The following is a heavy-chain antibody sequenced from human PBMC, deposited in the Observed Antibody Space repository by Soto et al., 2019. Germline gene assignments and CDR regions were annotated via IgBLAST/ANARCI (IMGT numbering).Heavy chain of an antibody. Sequence: GGSLRLSCAASGFTFSSYAMSWVRQALGKGLEWVSAISGSGGSTYYADSVKGRFTISRDNSKNTLYLQMNSLRAEDTAVYYCAKDVDIVVVPAAPNDAFDIWGQGTMVTVSS. CDR1: GFTFSSYA. J-gene: IGHJ3*02. D-gene: IGHD2-2*01. CDR2: ISGSGGST. CDR3: AKDVDIVVVPAAPNDAFDI. V-gene: IGHV3-23*01.